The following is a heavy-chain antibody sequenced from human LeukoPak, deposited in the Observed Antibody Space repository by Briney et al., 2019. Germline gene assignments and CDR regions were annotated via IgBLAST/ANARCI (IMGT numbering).Heavy chain of an antibody. V-gene: IGHV3-53*04. Sequence: GGSLRLSCAASGFTVSNNYMNWVRQAPGKGLEWVSTIYSGGSTYYADSVKGRFTISRHNSKNTLDLQMNSLRAEDTAVYYCARDSSGWYVPRYYYYYGMDVWGQGTTVTVSS. J-gene: IGHJ6*02. CDR2: IYSGGST. D-gene: IGHD6-19*01. CDR3: ARDSSGWYVPRYYYYYGMDV. CDR1: GFTVSNNY.